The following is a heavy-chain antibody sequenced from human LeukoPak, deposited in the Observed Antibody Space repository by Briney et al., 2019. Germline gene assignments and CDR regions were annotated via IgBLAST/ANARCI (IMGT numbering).Heavy chain of an antibody. Sequence: SVKVSCKASGYTFTSYGISWVRQAPGQGLEWMGGIIPIFGTANYAQKFQGRVTITADKSTSTAYMELGSLRSEDTAVYYCASHRIAAAGLLRYWGQGTLVTVSS. V-gene: IGHV1-69*06. CDR3: ASHRIAAAGLLRY. J-gene: IGHJ4*02. CDR2: IIPIFGTA. D-gene: IGHD6-13*01. CDR1: GYTFTSYG.